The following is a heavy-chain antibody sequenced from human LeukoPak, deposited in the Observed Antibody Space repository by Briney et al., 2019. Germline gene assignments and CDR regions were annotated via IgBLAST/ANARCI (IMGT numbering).Heavy chain of an antibody. D-gene: IGHD3-10*01. CDR2: INPNSGGT. CDR3: ARGGSGSYFSWLDP. CDR1: GYTLTELS. J-gene: IGHJ5*02. Sequence: ASVKVSCKVSGYTLTELSMHWVRQAPGQGLECMGWINPNSGGTNYAQKFQGRVTMTRDTSISTAYMELSRLRSDDTAVYYCARGGSGSYFSWLDPWGQGTLVTVPS. V-gene: IGHV1-2*02.